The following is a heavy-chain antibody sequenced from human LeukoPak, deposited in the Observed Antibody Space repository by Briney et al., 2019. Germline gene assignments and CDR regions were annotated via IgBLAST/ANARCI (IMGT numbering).Heavy chain of an antibody. CDR3: ARVPVNIWENWFDP. CDR1: GGSISSYY. CDR2: IYYTGST. J-gene: IGHJ5*02. D-gene: IGHD1-26*01. Sequence: SETLSLTCTVSGGSISSYYWSWIRQPPGKGLEWVGNIYYTGSTYYNPSLKSRVTISVDTSKNRFSLKLSSVTAADTAVYYCARVPVNIWENWFDPWGQGTLVTVSS. V-gene: IGHV4-59*12.